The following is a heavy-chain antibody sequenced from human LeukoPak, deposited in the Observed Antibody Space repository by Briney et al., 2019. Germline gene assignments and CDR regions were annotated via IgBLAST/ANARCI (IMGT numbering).Heavy chain of an antibody. D-gene: IGHD1-26*01. CDR2: IKSKIDGGTT. CDR3: TARVGGTTY. CDR1: GFTFSNAW. V-gene: IGHV3-15*07. Sequence: KAGGSLRLSCAASGFTFSNAWMNWVRQAPGKGLEWVGRIKSKIDGGTTDYAAPVKGRFTISGDDLKNTLYLQMNSLRTEDTAVHYCTARVGGTTYWGQGTLVTVSS. J-gene: IGHJ4*02.